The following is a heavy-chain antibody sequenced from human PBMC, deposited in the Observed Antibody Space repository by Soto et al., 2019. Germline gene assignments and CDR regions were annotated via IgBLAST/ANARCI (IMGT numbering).Heavy chain of an antibody. Sequence: SETLSLTCAVSGGSVSSSNWWSWVRQPPGKGLEWIGEIYHSGSTNYNPSLKSRVTISVDKSKNQFSLKLSSVTAADTAVYYCAREVGLPYYFDYWGQGTLVTVSS. J-gene: IGHJ4*02. CDR3: AREVGLPYYFDY. CDR2: IYHSGST. CDR1: GGSVSSSNW. V-gene: IGHV4-4*02. D-gene: IGHD2-15*01.